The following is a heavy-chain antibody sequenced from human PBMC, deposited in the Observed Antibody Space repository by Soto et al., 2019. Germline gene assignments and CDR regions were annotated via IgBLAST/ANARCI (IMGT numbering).Heavy chain of an antibody. CDR1: GFTFSNSW. D-gene: IGHD2-15*01. J-gene: IGHJ4*02. V-gene: IGHV3-7*03. Sequence: EVQLMESGGGLVLPGGSLRLPCAASGFTFSNSWMGWVRQAPGRGLEWVANIKPDGSETYHVDSVKGRFTISRDNAKNSLYLQMNSLRAEGTAVYYCATSGGGIWGQGTLVTVSS. CDR3: ATSGGGI. CDR2: IKPDGSET.